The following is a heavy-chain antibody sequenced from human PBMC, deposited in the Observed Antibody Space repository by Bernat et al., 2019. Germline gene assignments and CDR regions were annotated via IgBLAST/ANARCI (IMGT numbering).Heavy chain of an antibody. CDR1: GFTFGDYA. CDR2: IRSKAYGGTT. CDR3: TRETKGSSGWLYIAAFDI. J-gene: IGHJ3*02. D-gene: IGHD6-19*01. V-gene: IGHV3-49*04. Sequence: EVQLVESGGGLVQPGRSLRLSCTASGFTFGDYAMCWVRQAPGKGLEWVGFIRSKAYGGTTEYAASVKGRFTISRDDSKSIAYLQMNSLKTEDTAVYYCTRETKGSSGWLYIAAFDIWGQGTMVTVSS.